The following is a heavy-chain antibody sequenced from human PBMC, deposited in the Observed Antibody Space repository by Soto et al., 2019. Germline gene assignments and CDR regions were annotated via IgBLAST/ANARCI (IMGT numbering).Heavy chain of an antibody. Sequence: SETLSLTCTVAGGSISSYYWSWIRQPAGKGLEWIGRIYTSGSTNYNPSLKSRFTMSVDTSQNQFSLKLSAVTAADTAVYYCARDHLELRNADYSYGMDVWGQGTTVNVSS. CDR1: GGSISSYY. CDR2: IYTSGST. V-gene: IGHV4-4*07. D-gene: IGHD1-7*01. CDR3: ARDHLELRNADYSYGMDV. J-gene: IGHJ6*02.